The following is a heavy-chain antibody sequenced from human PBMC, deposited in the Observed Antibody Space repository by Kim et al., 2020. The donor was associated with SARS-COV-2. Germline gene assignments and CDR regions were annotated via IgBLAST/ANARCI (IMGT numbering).Heavy chain of an antibody. J-gene: IGHJ6*02. D-gene: IGHD1-26*01. Sequence: GGSLRLSSAASGFTFSSYDIHWVRQATGKGLEWVSTIGTTGDTYYPGSVKGRFTISRENAKNSLYLQMNSLRAGDTAVYYCARAVSGSYFPAYYYYGMDVWGQGTTVTVSS. V-gene: IGHV3-13*04. CDR2: IGTTGDT. CDR1: GFTFSSYD. CDR3: ARAVSGSYFPAYYYYGMDV.